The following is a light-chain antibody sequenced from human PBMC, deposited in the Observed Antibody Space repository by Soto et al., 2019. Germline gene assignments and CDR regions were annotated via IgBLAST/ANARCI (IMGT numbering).Light chain of an antibody. J-gene: IGLJ3*02. V-gene: IGLV6-57*01. CDR2: EDN. Sequence: NFMLTQPHSVLESPGKTVTISCSRSSGSIASNFVQWYQQRPGSSPTTVIYEDNQRPSGVPARFSGSIDRSSNSASLTISGLMTEDEADYYCQSYDSSNPWVFGGGTKLTVL. CDR3: QSYDSSNPWV. CDR1: SGSIASNF.